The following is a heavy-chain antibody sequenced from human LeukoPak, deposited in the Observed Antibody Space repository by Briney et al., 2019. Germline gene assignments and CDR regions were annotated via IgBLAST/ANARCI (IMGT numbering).Heavy chain of an antibody. J-gene: IGHJ4*02. Sequence: SQTRSLTCPVAGGSISSSSYYWGWIRQPPWNGLEWIGSIYYSGSTYYNPSLKSRVTISVDTSKNQFSLKLSSVTAADTAVYYCARGRRGGWFDYWGQGTLVTVSS. V-gene: IGHV4-39*01. D-gene: IGHD6-19*01. CDR2: IYYSGST. CDR3: ARGRRGGWFDY. CDR1: GGSISSSSYY.